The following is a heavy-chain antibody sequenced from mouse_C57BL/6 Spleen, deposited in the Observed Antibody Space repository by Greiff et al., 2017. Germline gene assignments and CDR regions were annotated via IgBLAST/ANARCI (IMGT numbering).Heavy chain of an antibody. J-gene: IGHJ4*01. Sequence: VQLKQSGPELVKPGASVKIPCKASGYTFTDYNMDWVKQSHGKSLEWIGDINPNNGGTIYNQKFKGKATLTVDKSSSTAYMELRSLTSEDTAVYYCAREPLLQEAMDDWGQGTSVTVSA. CDR2: INPNNGGT. D-gene: IGHD1-1*01. V-gene: IGHV1-18*01. CDR1: GYTFTDYN. CDR3: AREPLLQEAMDD.